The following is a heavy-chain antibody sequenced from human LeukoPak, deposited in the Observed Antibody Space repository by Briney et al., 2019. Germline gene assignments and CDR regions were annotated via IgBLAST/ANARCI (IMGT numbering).Heavy chain of an antibody. V-gene: IGHV4-34*01. J-gene: IGHJ4*02. CDR2: INHSGST. CDR1: GGSFSTYY. Sequence: SETLSLTCAVYGGSFSTYYWSWIRQPPGKGLEWVGEINHSGSTTYNPSLESRVTISIDTSKNQFSLKLSSVTAADTAVYYCAGYYYGTENYHNHPSFDYWGQGTLVTVSS. D-gene: IGHD3-10*01. CDR3: AGYYYGTENYHNHPSFDY.